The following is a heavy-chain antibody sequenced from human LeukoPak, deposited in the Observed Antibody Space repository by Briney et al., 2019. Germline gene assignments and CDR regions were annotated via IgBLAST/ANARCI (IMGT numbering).Heavy chain of an antibody. CDR3: ATTTKNPSGSYMARYYYYGMDV. V-gene: IGHV4-31*03. Sequence: SETLSLTCTVSGGSISSGGYSWSWIRQHPGKGLEWIGYIYYSGSTYYNPSLKSRVTISVDTSKNQFSLKLSSVTAADTAVYYCATTTKNPSGSYMARYYYYGMDVWGQGTTVTVSS. D-gene: IGHD1-26*01. J-gene: IGHJ6*02. CDR1: GGSISSGGYS. CDR2: IYYSGST.